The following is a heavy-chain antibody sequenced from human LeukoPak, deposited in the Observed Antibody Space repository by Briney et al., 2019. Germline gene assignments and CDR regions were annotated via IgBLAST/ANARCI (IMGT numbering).Heavy chain of an antibody. V-gene: IGHV1-18*01. J-gene: IGHJ4*02. Sequence: ASVKVSCKASGYTFTSYGVSWVRLAPGQGLEWMRWISAYNGNTNYAQKLQGRVTMTTDTSTSTAYMELRSLRSDDTAVYYCARYSSSPGGDYWGQGTLVTVSS. CDR1: GYTFTSYG. D-gene: IGHD6-19*01. CDR3: ARYSSSPGGDY. CDR2: ISAYNGNT.